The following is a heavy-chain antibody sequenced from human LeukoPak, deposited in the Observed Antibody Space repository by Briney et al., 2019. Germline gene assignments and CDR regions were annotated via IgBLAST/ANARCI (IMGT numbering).Heavy chain of an antibody. V-gene: IGHV1-8*01. Sequence: ASVKVSCKASGYTFTSYDINWVRQATGQGLEWMGWMNPNSGNTGYAQKFQGRVTMTRNTSISTAYMELSSLRSKDTAVYYCLIGLPRYYYYGMDVWGQGTTVTVSS. CDR3: LIGLPRYYYYGMDV. CDR2: MNPNSGNT. CDR1: GYTFTSYD. D-gene: IGHD2-21*01. J-gene: IGHJ6*02.